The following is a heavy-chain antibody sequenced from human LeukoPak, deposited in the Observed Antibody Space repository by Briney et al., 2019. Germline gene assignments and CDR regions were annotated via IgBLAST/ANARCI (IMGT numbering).Heavy chain of an antibody. D-gene: IGHD1-7*01. J-gene: IGHJ4*02. V-gene: IGHV3-74*01. CDR2: MNSDGSTT. Sequence: GGSLRLSCAASGFTFSTTWLHWVRQTPGEGLVWVSRMNSDGSTTNYADSVKGRFTISRDNAKSTLYLQMNNLRVEDTAVYYCATAGNYRFDNWGQGTLVTVS. CDR1: GFTFSTTW. CDR3: ATAGNYRFDN.